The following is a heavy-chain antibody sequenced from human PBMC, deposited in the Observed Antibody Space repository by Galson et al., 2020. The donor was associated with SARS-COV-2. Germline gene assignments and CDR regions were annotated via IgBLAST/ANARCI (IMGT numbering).Heavy chain of an antibody. J-gene: IGHJ4*02. CDR1: GYSFTSYW. D-gene: IGHD2-2*01. V-gene: IGHV5-51*01. CDR3: ARWGGIVVVPAAMDYYFDY. CDR2: IYPGDSDT. Sequence: GESLKISCKGSGYSFTSYWIGWVRQMPGKGLEWTGIIYPGDSDTRYSPSFQGQVTISADKSISTAYLQWSSLKASDTAMYYCARWGGIVVVPAAMDYYFDYWGQGTLVTVSS.